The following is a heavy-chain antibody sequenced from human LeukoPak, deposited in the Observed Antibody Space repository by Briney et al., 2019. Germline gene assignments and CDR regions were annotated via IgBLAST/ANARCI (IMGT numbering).Heavy chain of an antibody. V-gene: IGHV4-39*01. J-gene: IGHJ4*02. Sequence: SETLSLTCTVSGGSISSSCSYWGWIRQPPGRGLDWIGNIYYGGRTYSSPSLKSRVTMSVDTSKNQFSLNLSSVTAADAAVYYCARYSGSYLFLDYWGQGTLVTVSS. D-gene: IGHD1-26*01. CDR2: IYYGGRT. CDR1: GGSISSSCSY. CDR3: ARYSGSYLFLDY.